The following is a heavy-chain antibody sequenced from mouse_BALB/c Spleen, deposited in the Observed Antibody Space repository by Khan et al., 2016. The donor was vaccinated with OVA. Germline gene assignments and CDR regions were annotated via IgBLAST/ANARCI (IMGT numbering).Heavy chain of an antibody. CDR3: ARSGLRWGFDY. Sequence: QVQLKESGAELAKPGASVKMSCKASGYTFINYWILWVKQRPGQGLEWIGYINPSTGYTEYNQNFKDKATLTADKSSSTAYMQLSSLTSEDSAVYYCARSGLRWGFDYWGQGTTLTDSS. V-gene: IGHV1-7*01. CDR1: GYTFINYW. CDR2: INPSTGYT. D-gene: IGHD1-1*01. J-gene: IGHJ2*01.